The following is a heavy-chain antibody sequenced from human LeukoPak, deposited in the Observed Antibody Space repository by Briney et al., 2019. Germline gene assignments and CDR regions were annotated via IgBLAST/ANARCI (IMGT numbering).Heavy chain of an antibody. CDR2: IYYSGST. D-gene: IGHD5-12*01. V-gene: IGHV4-39*07. Sequence: PSETLSLTCTVSGGSISSSSYYWGWIRQPPGKGLEWIGSIYYSGSTYYNPSLKSRVTISVDTSKNQFSLKLSSVTAADTAVYYCARGVATMAIYYYYGMDVWGQGTTVTVSS. CDR1: GGSISSSSYY. CDR3: ARGVATMAIYYYYGMDV. J-gene: IGHJ6*02.